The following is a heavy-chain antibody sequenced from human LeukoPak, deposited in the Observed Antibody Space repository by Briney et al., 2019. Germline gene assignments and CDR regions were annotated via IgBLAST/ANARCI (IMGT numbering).Heavy chain of an antibody. CDR3: ARGYCSGGSCYSQFADY. V-gene: IGHV4-34*01. D-gene: IGHD2-15*01. Sequence: SETLSLTCAVYDGSFSGYYWSWIRQPPGKGLEWIGEINHSGSTNYNPSLKSRVTISVDTSKNQFSLKLSSVTAADTAVYYCARGYCSGGSCYSQFADYWGQGTLVTVSS. CDR2: INHSGST. J-gene: IGHJ4*02. CDR1: DGSFSGYY.